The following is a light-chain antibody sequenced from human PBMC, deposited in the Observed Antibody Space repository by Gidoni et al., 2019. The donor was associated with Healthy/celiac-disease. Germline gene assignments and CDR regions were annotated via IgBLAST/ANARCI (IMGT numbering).Light chain of an antibody. Sequence: EIVMTQSPATLSVSPGERATLSCRASQSVSSNLAWYQQKPGQAPRLIIYGASTRATGIPARFSGSGSGTEFTLTISSLQSEDFAVYYCQQYNNWPPLTFGGXTKVESK. CDR1: QSVSSN. J-gene: IGKJ4*01. V-gene: IGKV3-15*01. CDR2: GAS. CDR3: QQYNNWPPLT.